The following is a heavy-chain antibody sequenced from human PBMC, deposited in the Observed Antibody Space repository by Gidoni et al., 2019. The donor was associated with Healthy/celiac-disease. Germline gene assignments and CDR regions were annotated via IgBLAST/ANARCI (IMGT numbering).Heavy chain of an antibody. CDR1: GFTFSSYA. CDR3: AKDRDRRGRTLELDY. D-gene: IGHD2-21*02. J-gene: IGHJ4*02. CDR2: ISGSGGST. Sequence: EVQLLESGGGLVQPGGSLRLSCAASGFTFSSYAMSWVRQAPGKGLELVSAISGSGGSTYYADSVKGRFTISRDNSKNTLYLQMNSLRAEDTAVYYCAKDRDRRGRTLELDYWGQGTLVTVSS. V-gene: IGHV3-23*01.